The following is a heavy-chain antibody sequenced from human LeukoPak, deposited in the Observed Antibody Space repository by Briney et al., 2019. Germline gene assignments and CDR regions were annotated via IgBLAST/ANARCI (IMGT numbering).Heavy chain of an antibody. Sequence: GGSLRLSCAASGFTFSSYSMNWVRQAPGKGLEWVSSISSSSSYIYYADSVKGRFTISRDNAKNSLYLQMNSLRAEDTAVYYCARDNVGVIIPVNYYGSGVGYMDVWGKGTTVTVSS. CDR2: ISSSSSYI. CDR3: ARDNVGVIIPVNYYGSGVGYMDV. D-gene: IGHD3-10*01. J-gene: IGHJ6*03. V-gene: IGHV3-21*01. CDR1: GFTFSSYS.